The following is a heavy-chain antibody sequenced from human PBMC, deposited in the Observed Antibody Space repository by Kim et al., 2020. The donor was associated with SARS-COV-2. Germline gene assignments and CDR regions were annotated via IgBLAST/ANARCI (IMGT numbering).Heavy chain of an antibody. CDR3: TRGYPLSSSWYLVGY. Sequence: GGSLRLSCTASGFTFGDYAMSWFRQAPGKGLEWVGFIRSKAYGGTTEYAASVKGRFTISRDDSKSIAYLQMNSLKTEDTAVYYCTRGYPLSSSWYLVGYWGQGTLVTVSS. V-gene: IGHV3-49*03. D-gene: IGHD6-13*01. CDR2: IRSKAYGGTT. CDR1: GFTFGDYA. J-gene: IGHJ4*02.